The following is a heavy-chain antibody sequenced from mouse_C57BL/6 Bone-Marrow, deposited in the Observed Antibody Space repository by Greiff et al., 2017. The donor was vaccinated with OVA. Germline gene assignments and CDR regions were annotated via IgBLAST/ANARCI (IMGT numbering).Heavy chain of an antibody. V-gene: IGHV14-4*01. CDR1: GFNIKDDY. Sequence: EVKLMESGAELVRPGASVKLSCTASGFNIKDDYMHWVKQRPEQGLEWIGWIDPENGDTEYASKFQGKATITADTSSNTAYLQLSSLTSEDTAVYYCTTRGYDCAMDYWGQGTSVTVSS. D-gene: IGHD2-14*01. J-gene: IGHJ4*01. CDR2: IDPENGDT. CDR3: TTRGYDCAMDY.